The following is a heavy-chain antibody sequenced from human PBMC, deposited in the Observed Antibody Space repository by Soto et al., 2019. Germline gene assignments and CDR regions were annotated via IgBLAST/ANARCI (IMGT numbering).Heavy chain of an antibody. Sequence: GSLRLSCAASGFTFSSYWMSWVRQAPGKGLEWVANIKQDGSEKYYVDSVKGRFTISRDNAKNSLYLQMNSLRAEDTAVYYCAKICSSTSCYARPDHYYYYGMDVWGQGTTVTVAS. CDR3: AKICSSTSCYARPDHYYYYGMDV. J-gene: IGHJ6*02. CDR1: GFTFSSYW. CDR2: IKQDGSEK. V-gene: IGHV3-7*05. D-gene: IGHD2-2*01.